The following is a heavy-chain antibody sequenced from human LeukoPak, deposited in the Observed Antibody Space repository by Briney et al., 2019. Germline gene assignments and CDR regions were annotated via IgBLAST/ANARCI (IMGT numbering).Heavy chain of an antibody. CDR2: IYYSGST. Sequence: SETLSLTCTVSGGSISSGDYYWSWIRQPPGKGLEWIGYIYYSGSTYYNPSLKSRVTISVDTSKNQFSLKLSSVTAADTAVYYCARGIAVAGPYFDYWGQGTLVTVSS. J-gene: IGHJ4*02. CDR1: GGSISSGDYY. CDR3: ARGIAVAGPYFDY. D-gene: IGHD6-19*01. V-gene: IGHV4-30-4*01.